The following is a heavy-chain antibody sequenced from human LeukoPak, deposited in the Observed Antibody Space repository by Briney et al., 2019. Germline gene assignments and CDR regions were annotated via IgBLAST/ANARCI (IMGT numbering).Heavy chain of an antibody. CDR1: GFTFSSYS. Sequence: KPGGSLRLSCAASGFTFSSYSMNWVRQAPGKGLELVSSISSSSSYIYYADSVKGRFTISRDNAKNSLYLQMNSLRAEDTAVYYCARGEIGIVVVPAARTFDPWGQGTLVTVSS. CDR3: ARGEIGIVVVPAARTFDP. J-gene: IGHJ5*02. V-gene: IGHV3-21*01. D-gene: IGHD2-2*01. CDR2: ISSSSSYI.